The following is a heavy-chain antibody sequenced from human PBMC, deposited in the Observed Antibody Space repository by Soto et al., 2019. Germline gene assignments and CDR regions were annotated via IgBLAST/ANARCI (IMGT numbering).Heavy chain of an antibody. CDR2: MSGDGSQE. D-gene: IGHD3-10*01. CDR3: RSHFDSGTFFMTFEFDH. J-gene: IGHJ4*01. Sequence: SLRLSCTASGFTFSHYAMHWVRQAPGKGLEWVALMSGDGSQEKYAGSVKGRFTVSRDNSNNTFYLQMSGLRPEDTAVYYCRSHFDSGTFFMTFEFDHWGQGVPVTVSS. CDR1: GFTFSHYA. V-gene: IGHV3-30*03.